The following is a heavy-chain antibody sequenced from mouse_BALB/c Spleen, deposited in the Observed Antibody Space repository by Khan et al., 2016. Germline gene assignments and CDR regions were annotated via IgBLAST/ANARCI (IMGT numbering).Heavy chain of an antibody. Sequence: EVQLVESGPSLVKPSQTLSLTCSVTGDSLTSGYWNWFRTFPGNKLDYMGYICYSGSISFYPSLLSRISITRDTSKNQSYLLLYSVPTEDTSTYYCGRYDGDIFDYWGQGNTLT. J-gene: IGHJ2*01. D-gene: IGHD2-13*01. CDR1: GDSLTSGY. CDR2: ICYSGSI. CDR3: GRYDGDIFDY. V-gene: IGHV3-8*02.